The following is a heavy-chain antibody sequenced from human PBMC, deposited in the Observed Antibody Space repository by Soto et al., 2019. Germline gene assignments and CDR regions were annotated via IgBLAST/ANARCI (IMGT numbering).Heavy chain of an antibody. Sequence: SSETLSLTCTVSGGSISSGDYHWGWIRQPPGKGLEYIGSIHKSGTTFYKPSLKSRVTISVDTSKNQLSLKLTSVTGADTAVYYCARGILYWGQGSLVTVSS. CDR3: ARGILY. CDR1: GGSISSGDYH. V-gene: IGHV4-39*01. J-gene: IGHJ4*02. CDR2: IHKSGTT.